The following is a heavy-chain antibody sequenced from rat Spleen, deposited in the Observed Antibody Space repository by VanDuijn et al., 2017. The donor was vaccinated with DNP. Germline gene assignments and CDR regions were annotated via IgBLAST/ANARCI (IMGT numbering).Heavy chain of an antibody. CDR2: IWNTGVT. J-gene: IGHJ3*01. V-gene: IGHV2-41*01. D-gene: IGHD1-2*01. Sequence: QVQLKESGPGLVQPSQTLSLTCTVAGFSLTSYNVHWVRQPPGKGLEWMGVIWNTGVTRYNSVLKSRLRISKDTSKSQVCLKINRLPTEDTSTYYCARSTETSYIYIAWAYWGQGTLVTVSS. CDR3: ARSTETSYIYIAWAY. CDR1: GFSLTSYN.